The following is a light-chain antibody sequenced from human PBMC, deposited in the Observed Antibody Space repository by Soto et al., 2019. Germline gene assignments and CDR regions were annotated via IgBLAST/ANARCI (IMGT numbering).Light chain of an antibody. J-gene: IGKJ1*01. CDR2: AAS. V-gene: IGKV1-39*01. Sequence: DIQMTQSPSSLSASVGDRVTITCRASQSVLNYLNWYQQKPGKAPKLLMYAASHLQSGVPSRFSGSGSGTDFTLTISSLQPEDFATYYCQQTFSTPWTFGQGTKVEIK. CDR3: QQTFSTPWT. CDR1: QSVLNY.